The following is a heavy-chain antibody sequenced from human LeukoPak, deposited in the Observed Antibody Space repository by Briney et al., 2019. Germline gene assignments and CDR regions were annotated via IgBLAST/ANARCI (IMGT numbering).Heavy chain of an antibody. Sequence: PGGSLRLSCAASGFTFSTYSMNWVRQAPGKGLEWVANINHDGRETYYADSVKGRFIISRDNAKDSLYLQMNSLRAEDAAVYYCAKGYFIVGRQWYLDLWGRGTLVGVSS. D-gene: IGHD3-22*01. J-gene: IGHJ2*01. CDR1: GFTFSTYS. CDR3: AKGYFIVGRQWYLDL. CDR2: INHDGRET. V-gene: IGHV3-7*01.